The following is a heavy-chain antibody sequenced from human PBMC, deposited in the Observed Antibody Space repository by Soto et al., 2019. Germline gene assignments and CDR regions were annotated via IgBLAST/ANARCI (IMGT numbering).Heavy chain of an antibody. V-gene: IGHV3-53*01. CDR2: LYDVDGS. D-gene: IGHD1-1*01. J-gene: IGHJ3*01. Sequence: DVQLVESGGRLIQPGESLRLSCAAFGLTISGKKYVAWVRQAPGKGLEWVSALYDVDGSFYADSVTGRFTTSSDSSKTTVYLQMNDLRPDDTAVYYCATWHERKHAFDVWGQGTTVTISS. CDR3: ATWHERKHAFDV. CDR1: GLTISGKKY.